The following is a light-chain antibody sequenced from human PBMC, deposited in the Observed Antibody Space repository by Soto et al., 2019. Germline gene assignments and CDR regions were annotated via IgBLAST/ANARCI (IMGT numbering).Light chain of an antibody. Sequence: LALSLCERAPHKCKSSQTVVYNGNNKNYLAWYQQKPGQPPRLLIYWASTRESGVPDRFSCSGSGTDFTLTISSLQAEDVAVYYCQHSIYALPAFGQGTKVDI. CDR3: QHSIYALPA. CDR1: QTVVYNGNNKNY. CDR2: WAS. V-gene: IGKV4-1*01. J-gene: IGKJ1*01.